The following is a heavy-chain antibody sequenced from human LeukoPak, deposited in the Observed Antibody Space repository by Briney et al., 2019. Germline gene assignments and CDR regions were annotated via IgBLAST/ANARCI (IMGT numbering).Heavy chain of an antibody. V-gene: IGHV1-2*02. CDR1: GCTFTCHF. J-gene: IGHJ4*02. D-gene: IGHD2-2*01. Sequence: ASVKVSCKASGCTFTCHFIFWVRQSPGQRLELMAWINPDTGVTNYAQKFQGRVTVASDTSISTAYLDISRLTSDDTALYYCSREASCDSTSCPQDYWGQGTLVTVSS. CDR2: INPDTGVT. CDR3: SREASCDSTSCPQDY.